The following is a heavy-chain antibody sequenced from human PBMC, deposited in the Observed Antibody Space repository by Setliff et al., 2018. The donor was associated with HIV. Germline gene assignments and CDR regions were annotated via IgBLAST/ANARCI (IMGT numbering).Heavy chain of an antibody. J-gene: IGHJ6*02. D-gene: IGHD3-10*01. CDR1: RFDFNSYW. V-gene: IGHV3-7*01. CDR3: ARKLRPGHGVDV. Sequence: GGSLRLSCAASRFDFNSYWMCWVRQAPGKGLEWVANIGQDGSEKNYVDSVKGRFTISRDNAKNSMDLQMNSLRAEDTAIYYCARKLRPGHGVDVWGQGTTVTVSS. CDR2: IGQDGSEK.